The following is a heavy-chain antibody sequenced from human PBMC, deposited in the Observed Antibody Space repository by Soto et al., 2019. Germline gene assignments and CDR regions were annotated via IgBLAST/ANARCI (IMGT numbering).Heavy chain of an antibody. Sequence: GGSLRLCCVASGFTFSSYGMHWVRQAPGKGLEWVAIISYDGSNTYYADSVKGRFTISRDNSKDTLYLQMNSLRAEDTSVYYCAKEGGLSGSYYISSSYYFDYWGQGTLVTVSS. CDR2: ISYDGSNT. J-gene: IGHJ4*02. V-gene: IGHV3-30*18. D-gene: IGHD1-26*01. CDR1: GFTFSSYG. CDR3: AKEGGLSGSYYISSSYYFDY.